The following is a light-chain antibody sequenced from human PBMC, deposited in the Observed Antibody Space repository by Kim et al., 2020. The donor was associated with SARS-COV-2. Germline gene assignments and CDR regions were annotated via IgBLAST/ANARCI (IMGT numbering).Light chain of an antibody. CDR1: QSVSHN. CDR3: QHYNDWPSLT. CDR2: GAS. V-gene: IGKV3-15*01. Sequence: VMTQSPATLSVSPGERATLSCRASQSVSHNLAWYQQKPGQAPRLLIHGASTRATGIPGRFSGSGSGTEFTLTISNLQSEDFAVYYCQHYNDWPSLTFGGGTKVDIK. J-gene: IGKJ4*01.